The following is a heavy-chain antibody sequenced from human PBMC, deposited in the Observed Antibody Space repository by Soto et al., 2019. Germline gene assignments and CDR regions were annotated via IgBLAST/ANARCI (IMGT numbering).Heavy chain of an antibody. D-gene: IGHD2-2*01. Sequence: ASVKVSCKASGYTFTSYDINWVRQATGQGLEWMGWMNPNSGNTGYAQKFQGRVTMTRNTSISTAYMELSSLRSEGTAVYYCARVGVVVPATMILASYGMDVWGQGTTVTVFS. J-gene: IGHJ6*02. V-gene: IGHV1-8*01. CDR3: ARVGVVVPATMILASYGMDV. CDR1: GYTFTSYD. CDR2: MNPNSGNT.